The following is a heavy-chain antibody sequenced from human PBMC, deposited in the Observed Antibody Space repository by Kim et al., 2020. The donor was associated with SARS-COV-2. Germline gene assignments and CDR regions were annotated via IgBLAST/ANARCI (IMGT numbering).Heavy chain of an antibody. J-gene: IGHJ5*02. CDR3: ARSGSLFATGILNWFDP. V-gene: IGHV4-59*13. Sequence: SETLSLTCTVSGGSISSYYWSWIRQPPGKGLEWIGYIYYSGSTNYNPSLKSRVTISVDTSKNQFSLKLSSVTAADTAVYYCARSGSLFATGILNWFDPWGQGTLVTVSS. D-gene: IGHD3-10*01. CDR1: GGSISSYY. CDR2: IYYSGST.